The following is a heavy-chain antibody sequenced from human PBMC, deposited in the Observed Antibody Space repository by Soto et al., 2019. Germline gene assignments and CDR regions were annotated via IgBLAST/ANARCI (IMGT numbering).Heavy chain of an antibody. V-gene: IGHV3-74*03. J-gene: IGHJ4*02. Sequence: GGSLRLSCAASGFTFTNYWMHWVRQVSGKGLVWISRISPDGSSTAYADSVKGRFTISRDNAKDTLHVQMNSLRDEDTAVYYCAREMGSGWPIDHWGQGTLVTVSS. D-gene: IGHD6-19*01. CDR1: GFTFTNYW. CDR2: ISPDGSST. CDR3: AREMGSGWPIDH.